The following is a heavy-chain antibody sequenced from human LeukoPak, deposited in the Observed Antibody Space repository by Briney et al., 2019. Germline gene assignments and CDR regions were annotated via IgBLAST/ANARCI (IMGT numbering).Heavy chain of an antibody. V-gene: IGHV3-30*02. Sequence: GGSLRLSCAASGFTFSSYGMHWVRQAPGKGLEWVAFIRYDGSNKYYADSVKGRFTISRDNSKNTLYLQMNSLRAEDTAVYCCSTSCYDMCDYWGQGTLVTVSS. D-gene: IGHD2-2*01. CDR1: GFTFSSYG. CDR3: STSCYDMCDY. CDR2: IRYDGSNK. J-gene: IGHJ4*02.